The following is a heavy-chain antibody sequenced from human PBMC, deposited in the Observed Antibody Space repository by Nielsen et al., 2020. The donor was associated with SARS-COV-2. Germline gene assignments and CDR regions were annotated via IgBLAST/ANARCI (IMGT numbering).Heavy chain of an antibody. D-gene: IGHD6-6*01. Sequence: SETLSLTCAVSGGSISSSNWWSWVRQPPGKGLEWIGEIYHSGSTNYNPSLKSRVTISVDTSKNQFSLKLSSVTAADTAVYYCARVSGGQLVFDYWGQGTLVTVSS. J-gene: IGHJ4*02. CDR2: IYHSGST. CDR1: GGSISSSNW. V-gene: IGHV4-4*02. CDR3: ARVSGGQLVFDY.